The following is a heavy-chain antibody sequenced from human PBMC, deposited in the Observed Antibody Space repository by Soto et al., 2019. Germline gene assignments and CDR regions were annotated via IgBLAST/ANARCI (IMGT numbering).Heavy chain of an antibody. CDR1: GFTFDDYA. V-gene: IGHV3-9*01. J-gene: IGHJ4*02. D-gene: IGHD6-19*01. CDR2: ISWNSGSI. CDR3: AKDKAGWLDY. Sequence: DVQLVESGGGLVQPGRSLRLSCAASGFTFDDYAMHWVRQAPGKGLEWVSGISWNSGSIGYADSVKGRFTISRDNAKNSMHLQLNRLRAEDTALYYWAKDKAGWLDYWGQGTLVTVSS.